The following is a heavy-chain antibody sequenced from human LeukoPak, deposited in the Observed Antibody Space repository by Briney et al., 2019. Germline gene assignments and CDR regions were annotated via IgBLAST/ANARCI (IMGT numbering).Heavy chain of an antibody. D-gene: IGHD3-10*01. CDR3: ARHEGLGSHNAFDI. Sequence: SETLSLTCAVSGGSISGYYWSWIRQPPGKGLEWIGYIYYIGTTNYNPSLKSRVTISEDTSKNQFSLKLSSVTAADTAVYYCARHEGLGSHNAFDIWGQGTMVTVSS. CDR1: GGSISGYY. J-gene: IGHJ3*02. V-gene: IGHV4-59*08. CDR2: IYYIGTT.